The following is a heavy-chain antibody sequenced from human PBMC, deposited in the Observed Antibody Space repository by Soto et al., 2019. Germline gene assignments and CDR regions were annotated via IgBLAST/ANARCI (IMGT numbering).Heavy chain of an antibody. D-gene: IGHD1-26*01. CDR3: ARGSSAWEAFDL. CDR1: GFSFSTYT. Sequence: EGQLVESGGGLVKPGGSLRLSCAASGFSFSTYTMNWVRQAPGQGLEWVSSVSNSGTYIVYSESLKGRFTISRDNAKNSLYLQMNSLRAEDTAMYYCARGSSAWEAFDLWGLGTNVTVSS. V-gene: IGHV3-21*01. CDR2: VSNSGTYI. J-gene: IGHJ3*01.